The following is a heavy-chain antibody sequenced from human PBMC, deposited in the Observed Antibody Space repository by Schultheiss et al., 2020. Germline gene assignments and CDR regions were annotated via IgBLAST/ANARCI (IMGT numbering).Heavy chain of an antibody. D-gene: IGHD3-3*01. J-gene: IGHJ4*02. CDR1: GFSVRSKY. V-gene: IGHV3-53*01. Sequence: GGSLRLSCAASGFSVRSKYLSWVRQAPGKGLEWVSVIYGGGSTYYADSVKGRFTISRDNSKNTVYLQMNGLQVDDTAVYYCARGALYNPPDSWGQGTPVTVSS. CDR2: IYGGGST. CDR3: ARGALYNPPDS.